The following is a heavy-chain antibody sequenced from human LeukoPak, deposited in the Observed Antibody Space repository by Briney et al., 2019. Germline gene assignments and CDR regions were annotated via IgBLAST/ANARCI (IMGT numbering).Heavy chain of an antibody. CDR1: GYTFTSYG. CDR2: ISAYNGNT. J-gene: IGHJ6*02. D-gene: IGHD3-9*01. V-gene: IGHV1-18*01. Sequence: ASVKVSCKASGYTFTSYGISWVRQAPGQGLEWMGWISAYNGNTNYAQKLQGRVTMTTDTSTSTAYMELRSLRSDDTAVYYCARDSPQLRYFDSPRYYYGMDVWGQGTTVTVSS. CDR3: ARDSPQLRYFDSPRYYYGMDV.